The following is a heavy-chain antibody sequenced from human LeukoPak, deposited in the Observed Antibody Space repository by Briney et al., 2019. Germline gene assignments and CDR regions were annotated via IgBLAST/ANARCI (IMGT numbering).Heavy chain of an antibody. V-gene: IGHV1-69*13. D-gene: IGHD6-19*01. CDR1: GGTFSSYA. J-gene: IGHJ4*02. CDR2: IIPIFGTA. Sequence: SVRVSCKASGGTFSSYAISWVRQAPGQGLEWMGGIIPIFGTANYAQKFQGRVTITADESTSTAYMELSSLRSEDTAVYYCARDRGAVAGIDYWGQGTLVTVSS. CDR3: ARDRGAVAGIDY.